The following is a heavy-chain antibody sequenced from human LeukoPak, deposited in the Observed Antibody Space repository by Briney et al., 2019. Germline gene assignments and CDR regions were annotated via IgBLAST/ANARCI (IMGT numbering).Heavy chain of an antibody. CDR2: INHSGST. V-gene: IGHV4-34*01. Sequence: SETLSLTCAVYGGSFSGYYWSWIRQPPGKGLEWIGEINHSGSTNYNPSLKSRVTISVDTSKNQFSLKLSSVTAADTAVYYCARGRGGVTSPSLLYYMDVWGKGTTVTVSS. J-gene: IGHJ6*03. CDR1: GGSFSGYY. CDR3: ARGRGGVTSPSLLYYMDV. D-gene: IGHD2-8*02.